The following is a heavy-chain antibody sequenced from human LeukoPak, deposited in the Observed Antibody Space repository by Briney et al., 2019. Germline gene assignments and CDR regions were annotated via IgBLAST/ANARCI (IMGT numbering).Heavy chain of an antibody. V-gene: IGHV3-48*03. J-gene: IGHJ3*02. CDR2: ISSSGNTI. CDR3: ARGPSIAARYDAFDI. D-gene: IGHD6-6*01. Sequence: VGSLRLSCAASEFTFTSYELNCVRQAPGKGLERVSYISSSGNTISYADSVKGRFTISRDNAKNSLYLQVISLRAEDTAGYYCARGPSIAARYDAFDIWGQGTMVTVSS. CDR1: EFTFTSYE.